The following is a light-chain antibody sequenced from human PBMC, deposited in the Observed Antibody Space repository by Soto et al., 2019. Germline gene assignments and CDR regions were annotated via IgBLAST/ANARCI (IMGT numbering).Light chain of an antibody. CDR1: SSSIGAGFD. CDR3: QSYDKRLTAYV. V-gene: IGLV1-40*01. Sequence: QSVLTQPPSVSGAPGQRVTISCTGSSSSIGAGFDVHWYQQLPGTAPKLLIYGNNNRPSGVPDRLSASKSGTSASLAITGLQAEDEGHYYCQSYDKRLTAYVFGTGTKLTVL. J-gene: IGLJ1*01. CDR2: GNN.